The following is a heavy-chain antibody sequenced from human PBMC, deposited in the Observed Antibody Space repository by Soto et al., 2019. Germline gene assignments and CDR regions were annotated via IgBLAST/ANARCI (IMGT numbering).Heavy chain of an antibody. J-gene: IGHJ4*01. CDR1: GFNFSKFG. D-gene: IGHD3-16*01. V-gene: IGHV3-33*07. CDR2: IWYDGSQK. Sequence: QAHLVESGGRVVQPGRSLRLSCAASGFNFSKFGMYWVGQAPGKGLEWVAVIWYDGSQKYYADSVKGRFTISRDNSNNTLYLQMSSLRAEDTAVYYCAKEVWGLYTFGRPLDNWGHGTLVTVSS. CDR3: AKEVWGLYTFGRPLDN.